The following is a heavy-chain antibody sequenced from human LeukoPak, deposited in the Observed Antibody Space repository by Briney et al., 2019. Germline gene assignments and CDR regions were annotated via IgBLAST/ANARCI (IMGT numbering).Heavy chain of an antibody. Sequence: SETLSLTCAVYGGSFSGYYWGWIRQPPGKGLEWIGSIYYSGSTYYNPSLKSRVTISVDTSKNQFSLKLSSVTAADTAVYYCARRASITIFGVVIRGAFDIWGQGTMVTVSS. D-gene: IGHD3-3*01. CDR2: IYYSGST. J-gene: IGHJ3*02. CDR3: ARRASITIFGVVIRGAFDI. V-gene: IGHV4-39*01. CDR1: GGSFSGYY.